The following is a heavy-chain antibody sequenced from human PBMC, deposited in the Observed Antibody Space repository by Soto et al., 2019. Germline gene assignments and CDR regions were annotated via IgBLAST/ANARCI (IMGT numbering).Heavy chain of an antibody. J-gene: IGHJ4*02. D-gene: IGHD2-15*01. CDR1: GFTFSSYA. V-gene: IGHV3-23*01. Sequence: GGSLRLSCAASGFTFSSYAMSWVRQAPGKGLEWVSAISGSGGSTYYADSVKGRFTISRDNSKNTLYLQMNSLRAEDTAVYYCAKSPADIVVVVAAVDANYYFDYWGQGTLVTVSS. CDR3: AKSPADIVVVVAAVDANYYFDY. CDR2: ISGSGGST.